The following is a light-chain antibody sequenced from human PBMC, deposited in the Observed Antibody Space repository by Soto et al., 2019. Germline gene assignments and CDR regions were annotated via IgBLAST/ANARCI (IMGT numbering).Light chain of an antibody. J-gene: IGKJ5*01. CDR3: QQSFRSPIT. Sequence: DIQMTQSPSSLSASVGDTVTMTCRASQSIALSVNWYQQKPGKAPKLLIYVAFTLESGVPSRFSGSGSGTEFTLTIRSLQPEDCATYYCQQSFRSPITFGQGTRLEIK. CDR2: VAF. CDR1: QSIALS. V-gene: IGKV1-39*01.